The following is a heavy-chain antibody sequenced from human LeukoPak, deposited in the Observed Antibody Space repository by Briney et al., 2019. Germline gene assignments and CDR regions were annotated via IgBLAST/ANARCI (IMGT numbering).Heavy chain of an antibody. CDR2: ISSSSSYI. D-gene: IGHD2-15*01. Sequence: PGGSLRLSCAASGFTFSSYSMNWVRQAPGKGLEWVSSISSSSSYIYYADSVKGRFTISRDNAKNSLYLQMNSLRAEDTAVYYCARVRYCSGGSCYSPFDHWGQGTLVTVSS. J-gene: IGHJ4*02. CDR3: ARVRYCSGGSCYSPFDH. V-gene: IGHV3-21*01. CDR1: GFTFSSYS.